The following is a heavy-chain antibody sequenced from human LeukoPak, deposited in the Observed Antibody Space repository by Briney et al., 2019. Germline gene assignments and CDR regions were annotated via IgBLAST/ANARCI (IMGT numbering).Heavy chain of an antibody. CDR1: GFTFSIYS. D-gene: IGHD2-8*02. CDR3: ASILGYCTGSTCTNDF. Sequence: PGGSLRLSCAASGFTFSIYSMNWVRQAPGKGLEWVPYIASSTSTRFYADSVKGRFTISRDNAKNSLYLQMNSLRAEDTAVYYCASILGYCTGSTCTNDFWGQGTLVTVSS. CDR2: IASSTSTR. J-gene: IGHJ4*02. V-gene: IGHV3-48*01.